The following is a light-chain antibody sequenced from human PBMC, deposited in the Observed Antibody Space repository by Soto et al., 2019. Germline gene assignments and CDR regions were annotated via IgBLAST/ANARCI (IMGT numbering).Light chain of an antibody. V-gene: IGLV1-51*01. Sequence: QSVLTQPPSVSVASGQKVTISCSGSSSNIGANYVSWYQQFPGTAPKLLIYDNNKRPSGIPDRFSGSKSGTSATLDITGLQTGDEADYHCGTWDNSLNLARVFGGGTKLTVL. J-gene: IGLJ3*02. CDR2: DNN. CDR1: SSNIGANY. CDR3: GTWDNSLNLARV.